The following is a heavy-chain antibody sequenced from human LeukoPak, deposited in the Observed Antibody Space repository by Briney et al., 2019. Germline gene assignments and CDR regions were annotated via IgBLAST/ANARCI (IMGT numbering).Heavy chain of an antibody. CDR3: ASRYFDWLTRHWTGLDY. CDR2: IYHSGST. D-gene: IGHD3-9*01. Sequence: SETLSLTCAVYGGSFSGYSWSWIRQPPGKGLEWIGYIYHSGSTYYNPSLKSRVTISVDRSKNQFSLKLSSVTAADTAVYYCASRYFDWLTRHWTGLDYWGQGTLVTVSS. J-gene: IGHJ4*02. CDR1: GGSFSGYS. V-gene: IGHV4-30-2*01.